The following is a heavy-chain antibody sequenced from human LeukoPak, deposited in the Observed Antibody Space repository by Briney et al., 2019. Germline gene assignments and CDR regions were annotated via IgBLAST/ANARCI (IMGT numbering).Heavy chain of an antibody. J-gene: IGHJ2*01. CDR3: ATVYYYGSGSPAGVYFDL. CDR2: FDPEDGET. V-gene: IGHV1-24*01. CDR1: GYTLTELS. Sequence: ASVKVSCKVSGYTLTELSMHWVRQAPGKGLEWMGGFDPEDGETIYAQKFQGRVTMTEDTSTDTAYMELSSLRSEDTAVYYCATVYYYGSGSPAGVYFDLWGRGTLVTVSS. D-gene: IGHD3-10*01.